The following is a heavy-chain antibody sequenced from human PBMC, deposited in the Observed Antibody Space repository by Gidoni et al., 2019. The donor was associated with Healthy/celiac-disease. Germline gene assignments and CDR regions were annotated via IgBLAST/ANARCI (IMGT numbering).Heavy chain of an antibody. CDR1: GFTFSNAW. Sequence: EVQLVESGGGLVKPGGSLRLSCAASGFTFSNAWMSWVRQSPGKGLEWVGRIKSKTDGGTTDYAAPVKGRFTISRDDSKNTLYLQMNSLKTEDTAVYYCTPGTYCGGDCYYYWGQGTLVTVSS. D-gene: IGHD2-21*01. CDR2: IKSKTDGGTT. V-gene: IGHV3-15*01. J-gene: IGHJ4*02. CDR3: TPGTYCGGDCYYY.